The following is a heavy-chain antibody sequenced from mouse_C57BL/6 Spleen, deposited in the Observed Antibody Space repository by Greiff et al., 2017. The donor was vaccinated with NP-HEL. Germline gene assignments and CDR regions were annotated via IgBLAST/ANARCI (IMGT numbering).Heavy chain of an antibody. D-gene: IGHD2-4*01. CDR3: VYDYDEGAWFAY. V-gene: IGHV1-82*01. Sequence: VQLVESGPELVKPGASVKISCKASGYAFSSSWMNWVKQRPGKGLEWIGRIYPGDGDTNYNGKFKGKATLTADKSSSTAYMQLSSLTSEDSAVYFCVYDYDEGAWFAYWGQGTLVTVSA. CDR1: GYAFSSSW. J-gene: IGHJ3*01. CDR2: IYPGDGDT.